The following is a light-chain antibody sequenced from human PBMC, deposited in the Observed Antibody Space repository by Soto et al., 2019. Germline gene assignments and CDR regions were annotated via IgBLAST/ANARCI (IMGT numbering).Light chain of an antibody. CDR1: QSISSY. CDR3: QQSYSTPPET. V-gene: IGKV1-39*01. Sequence: DIQMTQSPSSLSASVGDRVTITCRASQSISSYLNWYQQKPGKAPKLLIYAASSLQSGVPSRFSGSGSGTDFTLTISSLQPEDFATYYCQQSYSTPPETF. J-gene: IGKJ1*01. CDR2: AAS.